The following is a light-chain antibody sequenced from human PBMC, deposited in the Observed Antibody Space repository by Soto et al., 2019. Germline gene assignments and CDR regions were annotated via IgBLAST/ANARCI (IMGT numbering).Light chain of an antibody. CDR1: SSDVGGYNY. CDR2: EVN. V-gene: IGLV2-8*01. CDR3: SSYAVSSNV. J-gene: IGLJ1*01. Sequence: QSALTQPPSASGTPGQSVAISYTATSSDVGGYNYVSWSQQHPGKAPKHMIYEVNKQPSKDPVYLPGYKPGTTATLTVSCLQAEYEADYFNSSYAVSSNVFGTGTKVTVL.